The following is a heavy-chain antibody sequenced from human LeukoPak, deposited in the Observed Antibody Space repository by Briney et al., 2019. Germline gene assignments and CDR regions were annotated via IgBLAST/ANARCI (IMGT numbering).Heavy chain of an antibody. D-gene: IGHD4-17*01. Sequence: GGSLRLSCAASGFTFSRYAMSWDRQAPGKGLEWVSVISGSGGSTYYADSVKGRFTISRDNSKNTLYLQMNSLRADDTAVYYCAKIPLDGDYSYFDYWGQGTLVTVSS. CDR2: ISGSGGST. CDR3: AKIPLDGDYSYFDY. J-gene: IGHJ4*02. CDR1: GFTFSRYA. V-gene: IGHV3-23*01.